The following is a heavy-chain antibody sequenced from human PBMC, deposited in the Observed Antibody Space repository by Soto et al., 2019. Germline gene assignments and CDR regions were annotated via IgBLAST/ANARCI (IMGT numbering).Heavy chain of an antibody. CDR3: ASTSRRYYSDYYYGMDV. V-gene: IGHV4-4*07. Sequence: PSETLSLTCTVSGGSIIRYYGSWIRQPAGKGLEWIGRIYTSGSTNYNPSLKSRVTMSVDTSKNQFSLKLSSVTAADTAVYYCASTSRRYYSDYYYGMDVWGQGTTVTVSS. D-gene: IGHD4-4*01. CDR2: IYTSGST. CDR1: GGSIIRYY. J-gene: IGHJ6*02.